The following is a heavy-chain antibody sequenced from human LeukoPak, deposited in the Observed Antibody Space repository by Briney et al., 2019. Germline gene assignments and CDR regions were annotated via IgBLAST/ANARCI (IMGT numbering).Heavy chain of an antibody. V-gene: IGHV4-34*01. CDR3: ARHGTGKYYFDY. CDR2: INHSGST. Sequence: SETLSLTCAVYGGSFSGYYWSWIRQPPGKGLEWIGEINHSGSTNYNPSLKSRVTISVDTSKNQFSLKLSSVTAADTAVYYCARHGTGKYYFDYWGQGTLVTVSS. D-gene: IGHD1-7*01. J-gene: IGHJ4*02. CDR1: GGSFSGYY.